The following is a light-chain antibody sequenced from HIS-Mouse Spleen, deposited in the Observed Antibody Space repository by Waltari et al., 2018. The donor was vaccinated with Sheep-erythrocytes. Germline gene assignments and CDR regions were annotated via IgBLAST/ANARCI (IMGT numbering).Light chain of an antibody. CDR3: CSYAGSYNHV. J-gene: IGLJ1*01. V-gene: IGLV2-11*02. CDR1: RRDVGGYNP. CDR2: DVS. Sequence: QSALTQPRSVSGSPAQSVTISCTGTRRDVGGYNPVAWYQQHPGKAPKLMIYDVSKRPSGVPDRFSGSKSGNTASLTISGLQAEDEADYYCCSYAGSYNHVFATGTKVTVL.